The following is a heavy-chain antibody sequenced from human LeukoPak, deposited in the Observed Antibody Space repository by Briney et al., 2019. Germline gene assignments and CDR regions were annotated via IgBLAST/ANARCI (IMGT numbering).Heavy chain of an antibody. CDR2: ISGSGDTT. D-gene: IGHD4-23*01. Sequence: GGSLRLSCAASGFTFSSFAMNWVRQAPGKGLEWVSIISGSGDTTHYTDSVKGRFTDSRDNSKNTLYLQMNSLRAEDTAVYYCAKMAGLRWFDYWGQGTLVTVSS. CDR1: GFTFSSFA. CDR3: AKMAGLRWFDY. V-gene: IGHV3-23*01. J-gene: IGHJ4*02.